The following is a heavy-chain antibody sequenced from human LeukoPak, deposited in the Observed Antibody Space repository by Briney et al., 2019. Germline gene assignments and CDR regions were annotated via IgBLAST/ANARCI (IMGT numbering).Heavy chain of an antibody. Sequence: ASVKVSCKGSGYTFRSYDITWVRQAPGQGLQWMGWIGDYNGKTKYAPEFQGRVTLTTDTSTNTAYMERRSLRVDDTAVYFCARAMAVGAFTFDYWGQGTLVTVSS. J-gene: IGHJ4*02. CDR3: ARAMAVGAFTFDY. V-gene: IGHV1-18*01. D-gene: IGHD1-26*01. CDR1: GYTFRSYD. CDR2: IGDYNGKT.